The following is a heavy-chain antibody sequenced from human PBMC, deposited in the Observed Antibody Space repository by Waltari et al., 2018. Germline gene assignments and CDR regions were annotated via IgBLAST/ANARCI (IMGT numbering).Heavy chain of an antibody. Sequence: QVQLVQSGAEVKKPGASVKVSCKASGYTFTSYDINWVRQATGQGLEWMGWMNPNSGNTGYAQKFQGRGTMTRNTSISTAYMELSSLRSEDTAVYYCARGPTLSYYYDSSGYYNYWGQGTLVTVSS. CDR1: GYTFTSYD. J-gene: IGHJ4*02. D-gene: IGHD3-22*01. CDR2: MNPNSGNT. V-gene: IGHV1-8*01. CDR3: ARGPTLSYYYDSSGYYNY.